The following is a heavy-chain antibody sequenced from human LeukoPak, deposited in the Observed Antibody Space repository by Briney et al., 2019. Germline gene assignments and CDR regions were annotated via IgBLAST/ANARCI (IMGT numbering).Heavy chain of an antibody. CDR1: GGSISSDRFY. Sequence: SETLSLTCTVSGGSISSDRFYWTWVRQPAGKGLEWIGRIRSSNTNYNPSLKSRVSISLDTSTNQFSLKLSSLTAADTAVYYCARVPDWTYVPDYWGQGTLVTVSS. J-gene: IGHJ4*02. V-gene: IGHV4-61*02. D-gene: IGHD3-16*01. CDR2: IRSSNT. CDR3: ARVPDWTYVPDY.